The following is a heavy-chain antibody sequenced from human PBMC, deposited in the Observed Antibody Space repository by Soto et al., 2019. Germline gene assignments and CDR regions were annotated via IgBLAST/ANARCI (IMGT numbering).Heavy chain of an antibody. Sequence: QVQLQESGPGLVKPSETLSLTCTVSGGSISSYYWSWIRQPPGKGLEWSGYIYYSGSTNYNPSLKSRVTISVDTSKNQFSLKLSSVTAADTAVYYCARHAEVRGVIIPNDYFDYWGQGTLVTVSS. V-gene: IGHV4-59*08. CDR2: IYYSGST. CDR3: ARHAEVRGVIIPNDYFDY. D-gene: IGHD3-10*01. CDR1: GGSISSYY. J-gene: IGHJ4*02.